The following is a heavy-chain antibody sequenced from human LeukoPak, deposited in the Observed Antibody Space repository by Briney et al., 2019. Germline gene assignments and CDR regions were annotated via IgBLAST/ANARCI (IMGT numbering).Heavy chain of an antibody. J-gene: IGHJ4*02. CDR3: ARVLMNYYDSSGYSPRFDY. CDR1: GGTFSSYA. V-gene: IGHV1-69*05. Sequence: ASVKVSCKASGGTFSSYAISWVRQAPGQGLEWMGGIIPIFCTANYAQKFRGRVTITTDESTSTAYMELSSLRSEDTAVYYCARVLMNYYDSSGYSPRFDYWGQGTLVTVSS. CDR2: IIPIFCTA. D-gene: IGHD3-22*01.